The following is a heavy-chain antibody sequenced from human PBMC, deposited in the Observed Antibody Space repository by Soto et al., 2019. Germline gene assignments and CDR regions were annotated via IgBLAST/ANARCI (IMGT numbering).Heavy chain of an antibody. V-gene: IGHV3-66*01. Sequence: EVQVVESGGGLVQPGGSLRLSCAASGFNVSTNFMTWVRQAPGKGLEWVSVSESGGDTYYADSVKGRFTISRDNSKNMLFLQMNNLRAEDKAIYYCAREQPCRPNSFEPWGQGTLVTVSS. J-gene: IGHJ5*02. CDR2: SESGGDT. CDR3: AREQPCRPNSFEP. CDR1: GFNVSTNF.